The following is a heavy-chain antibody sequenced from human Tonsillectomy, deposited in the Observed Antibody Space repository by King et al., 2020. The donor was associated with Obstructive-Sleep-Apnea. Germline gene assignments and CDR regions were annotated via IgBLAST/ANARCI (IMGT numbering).Heavy chain of an antibody. CDR2: IWYDGSNK. J-gene: IGHJ6*02. Sequence: VQLVESGGGVVQPGRSLRLSCAASGFTFSSYGMHWVRQAPGKGLEWVAVIWYDGSNKYYADSVEGRFTISRDNSKNTLYLQMNSLRAEDTAVYYCAKDIADFYGMDVWGQGTTVTVSS. V-gene: IGHV3-33*06. CDR3: AKDIADFYGMDV. D-gene: IGHD3-3*01. CDR1: GFTFSSYG.